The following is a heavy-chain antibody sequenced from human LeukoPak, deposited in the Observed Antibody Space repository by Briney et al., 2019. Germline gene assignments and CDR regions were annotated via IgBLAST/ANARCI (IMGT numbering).Heavy chain of an antibody. CDR2: IYYSGST. J-gene: IGHJ4*02. D-gene: IGHD4-23*01. CDR1: GGSISSYY. Sequence: SETLSLTCTVSGGSISSYYWSWIRQPPGKGLEWIGYIYYSGSTNYNPSLKSRVNISVDTSKNQFSLKLSSVTAADTAVYYCARSPTVVFLFDYWGQGTLVTVSS. CDR3: ARSPTVVFLFDY. V-gene: IGHV4-59*12.